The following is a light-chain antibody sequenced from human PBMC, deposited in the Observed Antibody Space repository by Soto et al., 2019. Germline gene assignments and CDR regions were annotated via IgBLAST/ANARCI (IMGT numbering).Light chain of an antibody. CDR3: AAWDDSLNGWV. J-gene: IGLJ3*02. V-gene: IGLV1-44*01. CDR1: SSNIGSNT. Sequence: QAVVTQAPSASGTPGQRITISCSGISSNIGSNTVTWYQQVPGTAPKLLIYSNDQRPSGVPDRFSGSKSGTSASLAIAGLQSEDEADYYCAAWDDSLNGWVFGGGTQLTVL. CDR2: SND.